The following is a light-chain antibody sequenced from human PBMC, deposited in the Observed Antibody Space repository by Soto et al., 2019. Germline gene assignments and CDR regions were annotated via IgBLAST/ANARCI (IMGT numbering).Light chain of an antibody. CDR3: LQDNNYPLT. V-gene: IGKV1-6*01. Sequence: AIQMTQSPSSLSASVGDRVTITCRASQGIGNDLGWYQQKSGKAPKLLIYAASTLQSGVPSRFSGSGSGIDFTLTISSLQHEDFATYYCLQDNNYPLTFGGGTKVEIK. CDR2: AAS. CDR1: QGIGND. J-gene: IGKJ4*01.